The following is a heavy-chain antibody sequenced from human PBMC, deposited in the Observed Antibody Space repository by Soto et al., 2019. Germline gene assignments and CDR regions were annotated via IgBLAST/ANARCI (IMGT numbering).Heavy chain of an antibody. D-gene: IGHD3-16*01. J-gene: IGHJ5*02. V-gene: IGHV1-69*01. CDR3: ARRASIGARNWFDP. CDR2: IIPIFGTA. CDR1: GGTFSSYA. Sequence: QVQLVQSGAEVKKSGSSVKVSCKASGGTFSSYAISWVRQAPGQGLEWMGGIIPIFGTANYAQKFQGRVTITADESTSTAYMELSSLRSEDTAVYYCARRASIGARNWFDPWGQGTLVTVSS.